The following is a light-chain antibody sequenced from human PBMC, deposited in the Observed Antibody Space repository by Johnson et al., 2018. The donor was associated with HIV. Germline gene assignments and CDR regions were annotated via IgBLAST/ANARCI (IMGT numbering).Light chain of an antibody. J-gene: IGLJ1*01. V-gene: IGLV1-51*02. CDR2: ENN. CDR3: GTWDSGLSAGV. CDR1: SSNIGNNY. Sequence: QSVLTQPPSVSAAPGQKFTISCSGSSSNIGNNYVSWYQQLPGTAPKLLIYENNKRPSGIPDRFSGSKSGTSATLGITGLQTGDEADYYCGTWDSGLSAGVFGTGTKVTVL.